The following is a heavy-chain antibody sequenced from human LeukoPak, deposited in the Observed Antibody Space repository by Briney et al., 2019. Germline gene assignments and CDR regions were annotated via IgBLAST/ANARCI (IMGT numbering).Heavy chain of an antibody. J-gene: IGHJ4*02. D-gene: IGHD2-2*01. Sequence: GGSLRLSCTASGFTFSDYSMSWVRQAPGAGLEWVSAISPAGDSTTDADSVKGRFTISRDNSKSTLYLRMNGLTAEDTALYCCARRLVTAGITDFFDSWGQGTLVSVSS. CDR2: ISPAGDST. CDR3: ARRLVTAGITDFFDS. CDR1: GFTFSDYS. V-gene: IGHV3-23*01.